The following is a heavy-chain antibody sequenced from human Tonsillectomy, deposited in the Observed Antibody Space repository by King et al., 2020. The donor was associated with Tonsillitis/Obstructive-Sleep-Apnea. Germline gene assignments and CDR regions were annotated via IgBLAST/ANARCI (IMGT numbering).Heavy chain of an antibody. Sequence: QLQESGPGLVKPSETLSLTCTVSGGSFSSSSYYWGWIRQPPGKGLEWIGSIYYSGSTYYNPSLKSRVTISVDTSKNQFSLKLSSVTAADTAVYYCAGPYSTWGYMDVWGKGTTVTVSS. J-gene: IGHJ6*03. CDR1: GGSFSSSSYY. V-gene: IGHV4-39*01. CDR2: IYYSGST. CDR3: AGPYSTWGYMDV. D-gene: IGHD6-13*01.